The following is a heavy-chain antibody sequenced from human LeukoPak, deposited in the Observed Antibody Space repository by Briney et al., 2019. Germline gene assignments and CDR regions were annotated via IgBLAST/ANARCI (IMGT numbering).Heavy chain of an antibody. CDR1: GGSISSGDYY. D-gene: IGHD2-2*01. CDR2: MYHSGDT. CDR3: ARSKAHLSTSWYGNWFDP. V-gene: IGHV4-39*07. Sequence: SETLSLTCTVSGGSISSGDYYWSWIRQPPGKGLEWIGSMYHSGDTYYNPSLKSRVTISVDTSKNQLSLKLISVTAADTAVYYCARSKAHLSTSWYGNWFDPWGQGTLVTASS. J-gene: IGHJ5*02.